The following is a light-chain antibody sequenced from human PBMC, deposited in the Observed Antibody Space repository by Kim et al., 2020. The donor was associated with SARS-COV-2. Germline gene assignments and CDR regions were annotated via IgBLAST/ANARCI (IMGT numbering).Light chain of an antibody. J-gene: IGLJ1*01. CDR1: SSDVGSHNR. CDR3: SSYSTRSTYV. CDR2: EVS. Sequence: QSVNISCTGSSSDVGSHNRVSWYQQPPGTAPKLIIYEVSSRPSGVPDRFSVSKSGNTASLTISGLQAEDEADYYCSSYSTRSTYVFGTGTKVTVL. V-gene: IGLV2-18*02.